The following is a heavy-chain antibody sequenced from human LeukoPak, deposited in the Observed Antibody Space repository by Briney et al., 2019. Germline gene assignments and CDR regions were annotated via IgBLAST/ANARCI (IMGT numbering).Heavy chain of an antibody. CDR1: GFTFSSYW. CDR2: INTDGTST. V-gene: IGHV3-74*01. Sequence: GGSLRLSCAASGFTFSSYWMHWVRHAPGKGLVCVSRINTDGTSTYYADSVKGRFTISRDNAKNTLYLQMNSLRVEDTAVYYCTRPVNGDYLFDYWGQGILVTVSS. D-gene: IGHD4-17*01. CDR3: TRPVNGDYLFDY. J-gene: IGHJ4*02.